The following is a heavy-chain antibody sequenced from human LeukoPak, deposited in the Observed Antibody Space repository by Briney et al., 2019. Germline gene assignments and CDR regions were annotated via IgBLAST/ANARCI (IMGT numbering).Heavy chain of an antibody. Sequence: SETLSLTCIVSGGSISSYYWSWIRQPAGKGLEWIGRIYTSGSTNYNPSLKSRVTMSVDTSKNQFSLKLSSVTAADTAVYYCARDSDFWSGYYYFDYWGQGTLVTVSS. CDR2: IYTSGST. J-gene: IGHJ4*02. CDR1: GGSISSYY. V-gene: IGHV4-4*07. CDR3: ARDSDFWSGYYYFDY. D-gene: IGHD3-3*01.